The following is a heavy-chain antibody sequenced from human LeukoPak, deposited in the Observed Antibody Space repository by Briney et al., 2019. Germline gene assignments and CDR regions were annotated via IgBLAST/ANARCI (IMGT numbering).Heavy chain of an antibody. CDR2: INPNSGGT. Sequence: ASVQVSCKASGYTFTRYFMHWVRPAPGQGLEWMGWINPNSGGTNYPQMFQGRVTKTRETSISTAYMELSRLRSDDTAVYYCATSGTLIVGATNDFDYWGQGTLVTVSS. J-gene: IGHJ4*02. CDR3: ATSGTLIVGATNDFDY. CDR1: GYTFTRYF. V-gene: IGHV1-2*02. D-gene: IGHD1-26*01.